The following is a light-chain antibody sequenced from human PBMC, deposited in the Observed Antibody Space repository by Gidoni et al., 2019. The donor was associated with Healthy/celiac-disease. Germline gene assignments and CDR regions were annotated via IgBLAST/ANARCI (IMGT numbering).Light chain of an antibody. CDR1: QSISSW. CDR3: QQYNSYSGT. Sequence: DIQMTQSPSTLSASVGERVTITCRASQSISSWLAWYQQKTGKAPKLLIYKASSLESGVPSRFSGSGAWTEVTLTISSLQPDDFATYYCQQYNSYSGTFGQGTKVEIK. V-gene: IGKV1-5*03. CDR2: KAS. J-gene: IGKJ1*01.